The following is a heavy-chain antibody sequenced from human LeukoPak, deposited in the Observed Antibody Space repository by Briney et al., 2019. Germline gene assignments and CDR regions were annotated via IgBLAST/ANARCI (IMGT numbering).Heavy chain of an antibody. CDR2: IYYSGST. J-gene: IGHJ4*02. D-gene: IGHD3-9*01. CDR3: ARGLPYYDILTGWLAGYYFDY. V-gene: IGHV4-39*07. Sequence: SETLSLTCTVSGGSISSSSYYWGWIRQPPGKGLEWIGSIYYSGSTYYNPSLKSRVTISVDTSKNQFSLKLSSVTAADTAVYYCARGLPYYDILTGWLAGYYFDYWGQGTLVTVSS. CDR1: GGSISSSSYY.